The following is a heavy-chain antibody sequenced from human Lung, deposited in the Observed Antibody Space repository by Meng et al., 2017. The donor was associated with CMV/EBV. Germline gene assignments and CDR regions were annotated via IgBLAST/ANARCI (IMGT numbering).Heavy chain of an antibody. Sequence: SXXVSXKTSGGTLSSYTISWVRQAPGQGLEWMGRIIPILGIASYSQKFQGRVTITADKSTSTAYMELSSLRSEDTAVYYCAKWGWGALYGSMDVWGQGTTVTVSS. J-gene: IGHJ6*02. V-gene: IGHV1-69*02. CDR2: IIPILGIA. D-gene: IGHD3-16*01. CDR1: GGTLSSYT. CDR3: AKWGWGALYGSMDV.